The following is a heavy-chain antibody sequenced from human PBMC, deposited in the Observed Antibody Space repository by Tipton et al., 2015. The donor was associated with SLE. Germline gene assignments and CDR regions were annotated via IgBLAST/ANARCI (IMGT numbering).Heavy chain of an antibody. CDR1: GASISGYF. CDR3: ARGPYDAPYFDY. V-gene: IGHV4-59*12. CDR2: IHDTGSS. D-gene: IGHD3-22*01. J-gene: IGHJ4*02. Sequence: TLSLTCIVSGASISGYFWSWIRQPPGKGLEWIAYIHDTGSSNYNPSLQSRVTISVDTSKNQFSLKLSSVTAADTAVYYCARGPYDAPYFDYWGQGTLVTVSS.